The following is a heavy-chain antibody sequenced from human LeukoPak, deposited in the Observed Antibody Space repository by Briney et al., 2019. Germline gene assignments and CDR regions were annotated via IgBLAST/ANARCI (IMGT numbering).Heavy chain of an antibody. CDR3: AKAPDSSGYYYGDAFDI. V-gene: IGHV3-23*01. CDR1: GFTFSSYA. CDR2: ISGGGGST. Sequence: GGSLRLSCAASGFTFSSYAMSWVGQAPGKGLEWVSAISGGGGSTYYADSVKGRFTISRDNSKNTLYLQMNSLRAEDTAVYYCAKAPDSSGYYYGDAFDIWGQGTMVTVSS. J-gene: IGHJ3*02. D-gene: IGHD3-22*01.